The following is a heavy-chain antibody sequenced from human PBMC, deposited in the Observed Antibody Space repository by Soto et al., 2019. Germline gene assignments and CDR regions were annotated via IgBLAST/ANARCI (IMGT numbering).Heavy chain of an antibody. J-gene: IGHJ6*02. CDR3: ASHGYNYNYYYYGMDV. CDR1: GYTFTSYG. D-gene: IGHD5-12*01. V-gene: IGHV1-18*01. Sequence: ASVKVSCKASGYTFTSYGISWVRQAPGQGLEWMGWISAYNGNTNYAQKLQGRVTMTTDTSTSTAYMELRSLRSDDTAVYYCASHGYNYNYYYYGMDVWGQGTTVTV. CDR2: ISAYNGNT.